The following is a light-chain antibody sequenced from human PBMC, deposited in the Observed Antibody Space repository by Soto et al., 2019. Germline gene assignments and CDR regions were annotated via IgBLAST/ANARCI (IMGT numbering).Light chain of an antibody. J-gene: IGLJ3*02. CDR2: GVS. CDR3: SSYTFSSTLGV. CDR1: SSDIGSYNY. V-gene: IGLV2-14*03. Sequence: QSALTQPASVSGSPGQSITISCTGTSSDIGSYNYVSWYQQLPGKVPKLMIYGVSNRPSGVSNRFSGSKSGNTASLTISGLQAEDEADYYCSSYTFSSTLGVFGGGTKLTVL.